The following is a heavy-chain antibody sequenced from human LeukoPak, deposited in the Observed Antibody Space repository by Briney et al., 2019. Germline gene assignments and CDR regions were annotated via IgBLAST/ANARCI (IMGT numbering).Heavy chain of an antibody. CDR3: AREGRIAARRAFDI. V-gene: IGHV4-61*02. J-gene: IGHJ3*02. CDR1: GGSISSSSYY. CDR2: IYTSGST. D-gene: IGHD6-6*01. Sequence: PSQTLSLTCTVSGGSISSSSYYWGWIRQPPGKGLEWIGRIYTSGSTNYNPSLKSRVTMSVDTSKNQFPLKLSSVTAADTAVYYCAREGRIAARRAFDIWGQGTMVTVSS.